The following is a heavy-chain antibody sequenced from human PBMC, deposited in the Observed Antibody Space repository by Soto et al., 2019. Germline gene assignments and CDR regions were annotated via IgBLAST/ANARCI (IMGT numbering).Heavy chain of an antibody. CDR1: GGSISSGGYY. D-gene: IGHD6-13*01. CDR3: ARGPYSSSWSYYFDY. Sequence: QVQLQESGPGLVKPSQTLSLTCTVSGGSISSGGYYWSWIRQHPGKGLEWIGYIYYSGSTYYNPSLKSRVTISVDTFKNQFSLKLSSVTAADTAVYYCARGPYSSSWSYYFDYWGQGTLVTVSS. V-gene: IGHV4-31*03. CDR2: IYYSGST. J-gene: IGHJ4*02.